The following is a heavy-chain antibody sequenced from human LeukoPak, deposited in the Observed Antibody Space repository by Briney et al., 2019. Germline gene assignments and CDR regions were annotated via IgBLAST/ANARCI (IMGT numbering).Heavy chain of an antibody. CDR1: GFTFSRFS. V-gene: IGHV3-48*04. D-gene: IGHD3-22*01. CDR3: ARGISSGYSFDY. CDR2: ISSSSSTI. Sequence: GGSLRLSCAASGFTFSRFSMNWVRQAPGKGLEWVSYISSSSSTIYYADSVKGRFTISRDNAKDSLFLQMNSLRAEDTAVYYCARGISSGYSFDYWGQGTLVTVSS. J-gene: IGHJ4*02.